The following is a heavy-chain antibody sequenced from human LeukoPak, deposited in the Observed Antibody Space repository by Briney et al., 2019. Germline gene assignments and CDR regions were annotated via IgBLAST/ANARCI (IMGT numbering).Heavy chain of an antibody. Sequence: GGSLRLSCAASGFTFSSYSMNWVRQAPGKGLEWVSYISSSSSTIYYADSVNSRFTISRDNAKNSLYLQMDSLRAEDTAVYYCVRDVRGGHFDYWGQGTLVTVSS. J-gene: IGHJ4*02. D-gene: IGHD3-10*02. CDR3: VRDVRGGHFDY. V-gene: IGHV3-48*04. CDR2: ISSSSSTI. CDR1: GFTFSSYS.